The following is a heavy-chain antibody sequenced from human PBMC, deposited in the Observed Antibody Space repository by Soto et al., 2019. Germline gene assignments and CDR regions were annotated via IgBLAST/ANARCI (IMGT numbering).Heavy chain of an antibody. CDR2: MNPNNGKT. Sequence: QVQLVQSGAEVKKPGASVKVSCRASGYMFTSYDINWVRQAAGQGLEWLGRMNPNNGKTDYAQKFQGRLAMTRDTSISTVYVELSRLTSENNAVYSWAKDFGGLYNWFDTWGQGTLVTVSS. V-gene: IGHV1-8*01. J-gene: IGHJ5*02. CDR1: GYMFTSYD. D-gene: IGHD3-16*01. CDR3: AKDFGGLYNWFDT.